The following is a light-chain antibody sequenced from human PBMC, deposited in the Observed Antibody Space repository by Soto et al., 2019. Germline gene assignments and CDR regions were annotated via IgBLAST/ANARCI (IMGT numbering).Light chain of an antibody. Sequence: QPVLSQPPSASGTPGQRVTISCSGSNSNIGTNTVNWYHQVPGTAPKLLIYSNNQRPSGVPDRFSGSKSGTSASLAISGLQSEDEADYYCAAWDDSLNGVIFGGGTKVTVL. CDR3: AAWDDSLNGVI. J-gene: IGLJ2*01. CDR2: SNN. CDR1: NSNIGTNT. V-gene: IGLV1-44*01.